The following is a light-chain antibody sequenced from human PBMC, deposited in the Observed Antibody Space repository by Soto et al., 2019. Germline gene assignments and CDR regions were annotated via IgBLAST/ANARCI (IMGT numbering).Light chain of an antibody. V-gene: IGKV1-33*01. J-gene: IGKJ4*01. CDR1: QDISNY. CDR3: QQYDNLHLT. CDR2: DAS. Sequence: DIQMTQSPSSLSASVGDRVTITCQASQDISNYLNWYQQKPAKAPKLLIYDASNLETGVPSRFSGSGSGTDFTFTISSLQPEDIATYYCQQYDNLHLTFGGGTKVEIK.